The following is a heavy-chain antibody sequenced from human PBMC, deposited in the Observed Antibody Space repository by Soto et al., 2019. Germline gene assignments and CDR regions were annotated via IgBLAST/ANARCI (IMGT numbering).Heavy chain of an antibody. V-gene: IGHV3-48*02. Sequence: GGSLRLSCAASGLTVSSKYMSWVRQAPGKGLEWVSYISSDSRYIYYGDSVKGRFTISRDNARNSVYLQMNSLRDEDTAVYYCARIKLVEFFFINVDVYDMDVWGQGTPVTVSS. CDR2: ISSDSRYI. J-gene: IGHJ6*02. CDR1: GLTVSSKY. D-gene: IGHD3-16*01. CDR3: ARIKLVEFFFINVDVYDMDV.